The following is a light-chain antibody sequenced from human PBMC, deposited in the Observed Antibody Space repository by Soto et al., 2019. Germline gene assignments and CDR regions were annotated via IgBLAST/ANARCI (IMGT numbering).Light chain of an antibody. CDR2: EVT. V-gene: IGLV2-23*02. Sequence: QSALTQPASVSGSPGQSITISCTGTSSDVGSYDLVSWYQQHPGKAPRLIIYEVTKRPSGVSHRFSGSKSGSTASLTFSGLQAEDEADYYCCSYAGVSTFVFGTGTKVTVL. CDR1: SSDVGSYDL. CDR3: CSYAGVSTFV. J-gene: IGLJ1*01.